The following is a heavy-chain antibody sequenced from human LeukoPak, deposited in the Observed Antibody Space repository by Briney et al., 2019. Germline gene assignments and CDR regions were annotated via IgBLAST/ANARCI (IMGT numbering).Heavy chain of an antibody. Sequence: PGGSLRLSCVVSGFNFSNYWMNWVRQAPGKGLEWVGRIKSKTDGGTTDYAAPVKGRFTISRDDSKNTLYLQMNSLKTEDTAVYYCTTDPSITIFGVALVFDPWGQGTLVTVSS. CDR2: IKSKTDGGTT. CDR1: GFNFSNYW. V-gene: IGHV3-15*01. CDR3: TTDPSITIFGVALVFDP. D-gene: IGHD3-3*01. J-gene: IGHJ5*02.